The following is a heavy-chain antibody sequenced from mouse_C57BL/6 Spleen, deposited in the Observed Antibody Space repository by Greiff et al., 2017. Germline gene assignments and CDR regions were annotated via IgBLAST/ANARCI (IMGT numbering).Heavy chain of an antibody. D-gene: IGHD3-2*02. CDR3: AIPDSSGPWFAY. J-gene: IGHJ3*01. V-gene: IGHV1-61*01. Sequence: VQLQQPGAELVRPGSSVKLSCKASGYTFTSYWMDWVKQRPGQGLEWIGNIYPSDSETHYNQKFKDKATLTVDKSSSTASMQLSSLTSEDSAVYYFAIPDSSGPWFAYWGQGTLVTVSA. CDR2: IYPSDSET. CDR1: GYTFTSYW.